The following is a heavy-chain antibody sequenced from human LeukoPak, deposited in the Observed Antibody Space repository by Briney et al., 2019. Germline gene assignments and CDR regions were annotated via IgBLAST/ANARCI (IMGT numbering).Heavy chain of an antibody. CDR1: GGSFSGYY. J-gene: IGHJ4*02. Sequence: SETLSLTCAVYGGSFSGYYWSWIRQPPGKGLEWIGGINHSGSTNYNPSLKSRVTISVDTSKNQFSLKLSSLTAADTAVYYCRLGSSGYDYFDYWGQGTLVTVSS. CDR3: RLGSSGYDYFDY. CDR2: INHSGST. V-gene: IGHV4-34*01. D-gene: IGHD3-22*01.